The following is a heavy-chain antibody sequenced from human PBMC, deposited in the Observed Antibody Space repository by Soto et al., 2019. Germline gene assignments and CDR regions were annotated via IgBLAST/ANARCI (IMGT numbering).Heavy chain of an antibody. V-gene: IGHV3-11*06. D-gene: IGHD1-1*01. CDR3: ARSGDNYNRLDY. J-gene: IGHJ4*02. CDR1: GFTFSDYY. CDR2: SSNSGTFS. Sequence: GGSLRLSCEGSGFTFSDYYISWIRQAPGEGLEWISYSSNSGTFSRYADSVKGRFSISRDNTKNLLYLQMNSLRAEDTAVYYCARSGDNYNRLDYWGQGTPVTVSS.